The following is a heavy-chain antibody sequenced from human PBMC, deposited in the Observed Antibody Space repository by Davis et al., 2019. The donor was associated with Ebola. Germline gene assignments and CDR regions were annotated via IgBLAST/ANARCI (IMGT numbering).Heavy chain of an antibody. J-gene: IGHJ6*03. CDR2: IKEDGGEK. D-gene: IGHD3/OR15-3a*01. V-gene: IGHV3-7*03. CDR1: GLIFNNYW. Sequence: PGGSLRLSCAASGLIFNNYWMSWIRQAPGKGPEWVAIIKEDGGEKYYVDSVKGRFTISRDNAKNSLFLKMNSLRAEDTAFYYCASGDGRGRSYDMDVWGQGTTVTVSS. CDR3: ASGDGRGRSYDMDV.